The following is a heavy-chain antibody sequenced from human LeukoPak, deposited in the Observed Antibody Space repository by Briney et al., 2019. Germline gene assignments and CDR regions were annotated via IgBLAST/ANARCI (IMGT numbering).Heavy chain of an antibody. CDR2: IYYSGST. CDR1: GGSISSYY. D-gene: IGHD3-9*01. CDR3: ARDYDILTGPTVNWFDP. J-gene: IGHJ5*02. Sequence: SETLSLTCTVSGGSISSYYWSWIRQPPGKGLEWIGYIYYSGSTNYNPSPKSRVTISVDTSKNPFSLKLSSVTAADTAVYYCARDYDILTGPTVNWFDPWGQGTLVTVSS. V-gene: IGHV4-4*08.